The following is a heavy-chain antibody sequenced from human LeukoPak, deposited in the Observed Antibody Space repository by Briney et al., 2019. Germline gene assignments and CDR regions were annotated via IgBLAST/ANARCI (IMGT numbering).Heavy chain of an antibody. Sequence: ASVKVSCKASGYXFTGYYIHWVRQAPGQGLEWMGWISPNSGGTNYAQKFQGRVTMTRDTSIGTVYMELSGLRSDDTAVYYCARRPDYGDYWGQGTLVTVSS. J-gene: IGHJ4*02. CDR1: GYXFTGYY. CDR2: ISPNSGGT. V-gene: IGHV1-2*02. CDR3: ARRPDYGDY.